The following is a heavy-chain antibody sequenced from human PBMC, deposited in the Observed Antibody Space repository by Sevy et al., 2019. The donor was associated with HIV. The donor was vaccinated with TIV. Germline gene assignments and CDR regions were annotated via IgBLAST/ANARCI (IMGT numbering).Heavy chain of an antibody. V-gene: IGHV3-30*18. CDR2: VSYDGSNK. D-gene: IGHD4-17*01. CDR1: GFNFSDYG. Sequence: GGSLRLSCVVSGFNFSDYGMHWVRQAPGKGLQWVSAVSYDGSNKLYVDSVKGRFTISRDDSMNSLFLQMNSLRAEDTAIYYCVKDGDSRSGLDFWGQGTLVTVSS. J-gene: IGHJ4*02. CDR3: VKDGDSRSGLDF.